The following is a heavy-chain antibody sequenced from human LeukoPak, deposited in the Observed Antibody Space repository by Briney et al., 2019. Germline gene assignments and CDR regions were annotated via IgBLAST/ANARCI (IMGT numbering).Heavy chain of an antibody. CDR3: ARWRGEQSEFNY. J-gene: IGHJ4*02. Sequence: GGSLRLSCAATEFSFSSYWMAWVRQAPGKGLEWVANIKPDGSENEYVDSVKGRFRVSRDNAKKSLYLEMNSLRAEDTAVYYCARWRGEQSEFNYWGQGPLVTVS. V-gene: IGHV3-7*01. CDR2: IKPDGSEN. CDR1: EFSFSSYW. D-gene: IGHD1-26*01.